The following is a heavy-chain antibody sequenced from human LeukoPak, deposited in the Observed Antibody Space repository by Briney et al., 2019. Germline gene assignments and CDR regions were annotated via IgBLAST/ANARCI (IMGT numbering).Heavy chain of an antibody. Sequence: SETLSLTCTVSVPSLIVSNGGGIRQPPGRELEWIGYILNTGSANYNPPLKSRVTISIDTSKNQFSLKLTSVTAADTAVYYCARDKALRNWYFDLWGRGTLATVSS. CDR2: ILNTGSA. J-gene: IGHJ2*01. V-gene: IGHV4-59*13. CDR3: ARDKALRNWYFDL. CDR1: VPSLIVSN.